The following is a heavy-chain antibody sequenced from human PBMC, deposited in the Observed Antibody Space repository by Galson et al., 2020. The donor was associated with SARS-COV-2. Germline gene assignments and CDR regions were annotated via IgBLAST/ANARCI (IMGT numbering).Heavy chain of an antibody. D-gene: IGHD2-2*02. J-gene: IGHJ4*02. CDR3: ARDLCTSTTCYNGFDY. CDR2: TSISATTR. CDR1: GFSLSNYE. V-gene: IGHV3-48*03. Sequence: GGSLRLSCAASGFSLSNYEMSWVRQAPGKGLEWVSYTSISATTRYYADSVEGRFTISRDNAKNSLYLQMNSLRAEDTAIYYCARDLCTSTTCYNGFDYWGQGTLVTVSS.